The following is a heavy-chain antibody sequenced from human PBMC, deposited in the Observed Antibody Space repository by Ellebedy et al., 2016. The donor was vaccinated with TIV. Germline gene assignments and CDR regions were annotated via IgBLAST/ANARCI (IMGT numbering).Heavy chain of an antibody. CDR2: INPSGGST. V-gene: IGHV1-46*01. CDR1: GYTFTSYY. CDR3: ARDPRGTTVVLPFDP. J-gene: IGHJ5*02. D-gene: IGHD4-23*01. Sequence: AASVKVSCKASGYTFTSYYMHWVRQAPGQGLEWMGIINPSGGSTNYAQKFQGRVPMTRDTSTSTVYMELRSLRSDDTAVYYCARDPRGTTVVLPFDPWGQGTLVTVSS.